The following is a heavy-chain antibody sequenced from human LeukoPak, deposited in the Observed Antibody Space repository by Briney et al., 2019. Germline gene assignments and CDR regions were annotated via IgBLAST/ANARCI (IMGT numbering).Heavy chain of an antibody. CDR2: ISGSGERT. Sequence: GGSLRLSCAASGFTFSSHELTWVRQAPNKGLEWVSAISGSGERTHYADSVKGRFTISRDNSRNILYLQTNNLGAEDTAIYYCAKDSAPGIAADDYWGQGTLVTVSS. V-gene: IGHV3-23*01. D-gene: IGHD6-13*01. CDR1: GFTFSSHE. CDR3: AKDSAPGIAADDY. J-gene: IGHJ4*02.